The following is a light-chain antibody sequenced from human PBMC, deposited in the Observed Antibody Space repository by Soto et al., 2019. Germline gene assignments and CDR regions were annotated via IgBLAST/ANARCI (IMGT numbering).Light chain of an antibody. CDR1: SSDVGGHYF. CDR2: DVS. Sequence: QSALTQPASVSGSPGQSVTISCTGTSSDVGGHYFVSWYQHHPGKAPKLIISDVSNRPSGVSNRFSGSKSGNTASLTISGLQAEDVADYYCSSYTSTSVLEVFGTGTKLTVL. CDR3: SSYTSTSVLEV. J-gene: IGLJ1*01. V-gene: IGLV2-14*03.